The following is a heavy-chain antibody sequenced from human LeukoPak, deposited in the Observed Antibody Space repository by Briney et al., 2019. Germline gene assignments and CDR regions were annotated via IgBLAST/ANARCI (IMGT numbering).Heavy chain of an antibody. J-gene: IGHJ6*02. V-gene: IGHV3-74*01. CDR1: GFTFSSYW. D-gene: IGHD1-20*01. CDR2: INSDGSST. Sequence: LSGGSLRLSCAASGFTFSSYWMHWVRQAPGKGLVWVSRINSDGSSTNYADSVKGRFTISRDNAKNTLYLQMNSPRAEDTAVYYCARAEITGTTGGMDVWGQGTTVTVSS. CDR3: ARAEITGTTGGMDV.